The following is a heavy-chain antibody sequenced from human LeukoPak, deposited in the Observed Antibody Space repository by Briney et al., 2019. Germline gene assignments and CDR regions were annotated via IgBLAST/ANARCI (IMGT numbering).Heavy chain of an antibody. D-gene: IGHD3-10*01. CDR1: GLTFSSCD. Sequence: GGSLRLSCAASGLTFSSCDMHWVRQATAKGLEWVSAIGTTGDTYYPDSVTGRFTISRENAKSSLYLQMNSLRAGDTAVYYCARESAHYGRRYFDLWGRGTLVTVSS. CDR2: IGTTGDT. V-gene: IGHV3-13*04. J-gene: IGHJ2*01. CDR3: ARESAHYGRRYFDL.